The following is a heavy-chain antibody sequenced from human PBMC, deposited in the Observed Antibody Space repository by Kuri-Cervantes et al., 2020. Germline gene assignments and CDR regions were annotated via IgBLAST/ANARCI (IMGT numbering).Heavy chain of an antibody. D-gene: IGHD1-26*01. CDR2: ISYDGSNK. J-gene: IGHJ1*01. V-gene: IGHV3-30-3*01. Sequence: GESLKIPCAASGFTFSSYAMHWVRQAPGKGLEWVAVISYDGSNKYYADSVKGRFTISGDNSKNTLYLQMNSLRAEDTAVYYCARGSKNVWGLLIGGYFQHWGQGTLVTVSS. CDR3: ARGSKNVWGLLIGGYFQH. CDR1: GFTFSSYA.